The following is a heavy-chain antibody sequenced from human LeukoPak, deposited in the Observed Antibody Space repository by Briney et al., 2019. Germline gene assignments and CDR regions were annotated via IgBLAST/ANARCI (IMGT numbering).Heavy chain of an antibody. CDR3: AKDKGYYDFWSGYWPFDY. D-gene: IGHD3-3*01. CDR2: ISGDGGST. Sequence: GGSLRLSCAASGFTFDDYAMHRVRHAPGKGLEWVSLISGDGGSTYYADSVKGRFTISRDNSKNSLYLQMNSLRTEDTALYYCAKDKGYYDFWSGYWPFDYWGQGTLVTISS. V-gene: IGHV3-43*02. J-gene: IGHJ4*02. CDR1: GFTFDDYA.